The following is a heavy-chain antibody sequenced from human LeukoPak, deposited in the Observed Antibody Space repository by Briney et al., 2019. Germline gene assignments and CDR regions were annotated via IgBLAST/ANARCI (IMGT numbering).Heavy chain of an antibody. CDR1: GFNFEDYG. CDR3: ARAYNWNDDAFDY. J-gene: IGHJ4*02. CDR2: LTWNSKST. Sequence: TGGSLRLSCEASGFNFEDYGMNWVRQAPGRGPEWVSGLTWNSKSTGYADSVKGRFTISRDNAKNSLYLQMDSLRAEDTALYYCARAYNWNDDAFDYWGQGTLVTVSS. V-gene: IGHV3-20*04. D-gene: IGHD1-1*01.